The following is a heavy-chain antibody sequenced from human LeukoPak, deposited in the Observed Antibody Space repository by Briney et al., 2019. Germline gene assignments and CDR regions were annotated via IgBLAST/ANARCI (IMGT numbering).Heavy chain of an antibody. D-gene: IGHD4-17*01. Sequence: SETLSLTCTVSGGSISSSDSFWGWIRQSPGQGLEWIGSIYDSGNIHYNPSLKSRVSISVDTSKNQFSLNLTSVSAADTAVYYCARSPDDYGDYAAGNWFDPWGQGTLVTVSS. J-gene: IGHJ5*02. CDR3: ARSPDDYGDYAAGNWFDP. V-gene: IGHV4-39*01. CDR1: GGSISSSDSF. CDR2: IYDSGNI.